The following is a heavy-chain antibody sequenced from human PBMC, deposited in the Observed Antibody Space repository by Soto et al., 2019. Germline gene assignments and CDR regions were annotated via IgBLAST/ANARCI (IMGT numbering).Heavy chain of an antibody. CDR3: ARYGFWSGSSEDR. CDR2: VTAYNDNV. D-gene: IGHD3-3*01. J-gene: IGHJ5*02. CDR1: GYKFTSYG. V-gene: IGHV1-18*01. Sequence: QIQLVQSGAEVKKPGASVKVSCKVSGYKFTSYGINWVRQAPGQGLEWMGWVTAYNDNVKYAEKFQGRVTMTADTAMTTAYMELRDLRPDDTAVCYCARYGFWSGSSEDRWGQGTLVSVAS.